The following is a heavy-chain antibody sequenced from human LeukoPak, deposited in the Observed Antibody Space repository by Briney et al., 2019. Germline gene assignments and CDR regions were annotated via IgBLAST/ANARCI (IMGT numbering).Heavy chain of an antibody. D-gene: IGHD2-2*01. CDR3: ATDQPLPGEPVAFDY. Sequence: ASVKVSCKASGYTFTSYAMHWVRQAPGQRLEWMGWINAGNGNTKYSQKFQGRVTITRDTSASTAYMELSSLRSEDTAVYYCATDQPLPGEPVAFDYWGQGTLVTVSS. J-gene: IGHJ4*02. CDR2: INAGNGNT. CDR1: GYTFTSYA. V-gene: IGHV1-3*01.